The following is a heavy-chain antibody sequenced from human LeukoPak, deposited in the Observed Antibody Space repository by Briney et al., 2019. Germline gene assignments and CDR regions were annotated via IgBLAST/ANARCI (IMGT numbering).Heavy chain of an antibody. D-gene: IGHD6-13*01. CDR3: ARAGSSWYWFDP. CDR1: GGSISSGGYY. J-gene: IGHJ5*02. V-gene: IGHV4-31*03. CDR2: IYYSGST. Sequence: SETLSLTCTVSGGSISSGGYYWSWIRQHPGKGLEWIEYIYYSGSTYYNPSLKSRLTISVDTSKNQFSLKLSSVTAADTAVYYCARAGSSWYWFDPWGQGTLVTVSS.